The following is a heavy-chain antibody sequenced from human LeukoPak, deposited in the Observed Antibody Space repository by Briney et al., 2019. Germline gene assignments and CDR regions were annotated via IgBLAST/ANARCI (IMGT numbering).Heavy chain of an antibody. Sequence: PGGSLRLSCAASGFTFSSYAMRWVRQAPGKGLEYVSAISSNGGSTYYANSVKGRFTISRDNSKNTLYLQMGSLRAEDMAVYYCARFYGRLDYWGQGTLVTVSS. CDR2: ISSNGGST. J-gene: IGHJ4*02. D-gene: IGHD3-10*02. V-gene: IGHV3-64*01. CDR1: GFTFSSYA. CDR3: ARFYGRLDY.